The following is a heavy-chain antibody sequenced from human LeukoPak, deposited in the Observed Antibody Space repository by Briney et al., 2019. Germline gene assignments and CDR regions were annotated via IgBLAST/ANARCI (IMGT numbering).Heavy chain of an antibody. CDR1: GFTFSSYW. V-gene: IGHV3-7*01. Sequence: PGGSLRLSCAASGFTFSSYWMSWVRQAPGKGLEWVANIKEDGSEKYYVDSVKGRFTISRDNAKNSLYLQMNSLRDEDTAVYNCARDISGWESYYGSGSYPFDYWGQGTLVTVSS. CDR3: ARDISGWESYYGSGSYPFDY. CDR2: IKEDGSEK. D-gene: IGHD3-10*01. J-gene: IGHJ4*02.